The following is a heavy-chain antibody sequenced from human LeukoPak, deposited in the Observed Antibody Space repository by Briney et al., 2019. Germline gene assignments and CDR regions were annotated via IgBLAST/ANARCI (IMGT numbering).Heavy chain of an antibody. CDR3: ARPDQRGYSYGYSAFDI. D-gene: IGHD5-18*01. CDR2: IYYSGRT. CDR1: GGSISSSTHY. Sequence: SETLSLTCTVSGGSISSSTHYWGWIRQPPGKGLEWVGSIYYSGRTYYNPSLKSRVTISVDTSKNQFSLGLSSVTAADTAVYYCARPDQRGYSYGYSAFDIWGQGTMVTVSS. V-gene: IGHV4-39*01. J-gene: IGHJ3*02.